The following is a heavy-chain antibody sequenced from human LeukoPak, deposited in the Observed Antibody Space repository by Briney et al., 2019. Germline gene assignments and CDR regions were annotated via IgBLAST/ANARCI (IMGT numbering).Heavy chain of an antibody. CDR1: GYTFTGYY. CDR3: ARDLGSSIMERGGFAIDP. D-gene: IGHD1-1*01. V-gene: IGHV1-2*02. Sequence: ASVKVSCKASGYTFTGYYMHWVRQAPGQGLEWMGWINPNSGGTNYAQKFQGRVTMTRDTSISTAYMELSRLRSGDTAVYYCARDLGSSIMERGGFAIDPWGQGTLVTVSS. CDR2: INPNSGGT. J-gene: IGHJ5*02.